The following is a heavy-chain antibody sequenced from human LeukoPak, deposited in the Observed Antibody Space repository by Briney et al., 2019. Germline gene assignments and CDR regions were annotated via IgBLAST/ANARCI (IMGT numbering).Heavy chain of an antibody. CDR1: GFTFSSYW. CDR2: ISIDGSST. D-gene: IGHD1-26*01. V-gene: IGHV3-74*01. Sequence: GGSLRLSCAASGFTFSSYWMHWVRQAPGKGLVWLSRISIDGSSTTYADSVKGRFTISRDNAKSSLYLQMDSLRAEDTAVYYCARDPYSGNYGAYYYYYMDVWGKGTTVTISS. CDR3: ARDPYSGNYGAYYYYYMDV. J-gene: IGHJ6*03.